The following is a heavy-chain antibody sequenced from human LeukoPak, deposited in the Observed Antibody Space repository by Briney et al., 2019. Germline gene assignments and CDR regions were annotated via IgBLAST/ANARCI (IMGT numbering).Heavy chain of an antibody. CDR3: ARDQSGNLDY. V-gene: IGHV3-7*01. Sequence: GGSLRLSCVASGFTLRNTWMAWVRQAPGKGLEWVANINQDASTKHYVDSVKGRFTISRDNAKNSLYLRMNSLRAEDTAVYYCARDQSGNLDYWGQGTLVTVSA. D-gene: IGHD1-26*01. CDR2: INQDASTK. J-gene: IGHJ4*02. CDR1: GFTLRNTW.